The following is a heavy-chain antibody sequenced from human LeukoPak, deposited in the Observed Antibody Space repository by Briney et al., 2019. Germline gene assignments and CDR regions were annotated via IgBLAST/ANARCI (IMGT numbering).Heavy chain of an antibody. V-gene: IGHV1-69*04. CDR1: GGTFSSYA. Sequence: GASVKVSCKASGGTFSSYAISWVRQAPGQGLEWMGRIIPILGIANYAQKFQGRVTITADKSTSTAYMELSSLRSEDTAVYYCAREPHPHLVVVTAIGAFDPWGQGTLVTVSS. CDR2: IIPILGIA. CDR3: AREPHPHLVVVTAIGAFDP. D-gene: IGHD2-21*02. J-gene: IGHJ5*02.